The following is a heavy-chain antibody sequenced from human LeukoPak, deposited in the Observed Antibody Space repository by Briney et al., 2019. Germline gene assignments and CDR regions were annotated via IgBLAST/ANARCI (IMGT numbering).Heavy chain of an antibody. V-gene: IGHV3-33*01. J-gene: IGHJ4*02. CDR1: GFAFNTYA. Sequence: GRSLRLSCAASGFAFNTYAMHWVRQAPGQGLEWVALIWHDGSHEFYSNSVRGQFTISRDNSKNTVSLQMNNLRPEDTADCAREIFGSGSYPDFWGQGTLVTVSS. CDR3: AREIFGSGSYPDF. CDR2: IWHDGSHE. D-gene: IGHD3-10*01.